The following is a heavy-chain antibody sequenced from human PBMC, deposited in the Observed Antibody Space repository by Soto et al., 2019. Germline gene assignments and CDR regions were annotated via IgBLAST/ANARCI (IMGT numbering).Heavy chain of an antibody. V-gene: IGHV4-30-4*01. CDR2: IFYCGST. CDR1: GGSISSGDYY. D-gene: IGHD3-22*01. J-gene: IGHJ6*02. CDR3: ARARGHYYDSSGYSSLSGMDV. Sequence: SETLSLTCAVSGGSISSGDYYWSWIRQPPGKGLEWIGYIFYCGSTYYTPSLKSRVTISVDTSKNQFSLKLSSVTAADTAVYYCARARGHYYDSSGYSSLSGMDVWGQGTTVTVSS.